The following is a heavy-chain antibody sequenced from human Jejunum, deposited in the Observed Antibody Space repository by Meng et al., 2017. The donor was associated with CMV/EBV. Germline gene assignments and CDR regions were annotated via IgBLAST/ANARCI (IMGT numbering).Heavy chain of an antibody. D-gene: IGHD3-3*01. Sequence: FSGSVMPWVRQAAGKAREWVGRIRTKANSYATAFAASVEDRFTISRADSKNTAYLQMNSLKTEDTAVYYCTRSYEFWNGYFYFDSWGQGTRATVSS. CDR3: TRSYEFWNGYFYFDS. CDR2: IRTKANSYAT. V-gene: IGHV3-73*01. J-gene: IGHJ4*02. CDR1: FSGSV.